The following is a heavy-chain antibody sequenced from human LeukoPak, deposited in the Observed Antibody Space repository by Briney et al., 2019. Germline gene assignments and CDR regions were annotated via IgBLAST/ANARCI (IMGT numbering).Heavy chain of an antibody. CDR2: IDYSGST. V-gene: IGHV4-39*01. D-gene: IGHD2-21*01. CDR3: ARRVSFARGRYWFVP. CDR1: GGSLSSSSYY. J-gene: IGHJ5*02. Sequence: PSETLSLTCTVSGGSLSSSSYYWVWIRQSAGKGLECIGTIDYSGSTKYNPSLKSRVTISVDTSKNQFSLNLGSVTAADTAVYYCARRVSFARGRYWFVPWGQGTLVTVSS.